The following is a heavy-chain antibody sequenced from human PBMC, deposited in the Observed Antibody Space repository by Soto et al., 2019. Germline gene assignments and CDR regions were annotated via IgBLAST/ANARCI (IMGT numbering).Heavy chain of an antibody. D-gene: IGHD3-16*01. V-gene: IGHV3-23*01. CDR3: ARGARREGVWGWFDP. J-gene: IGHJ5*02. CDR1: GFTFSLYA. CDR2: ISAGADYT. Sequence: EVQLSESGGDLVRPGGSLRLSCAASGFTFSLYAMSWVRQAPGKGLEWVSAISAGADYTYFADPVKGRFTLSRDNSKNTLYLQMNSLRVDDTAVYYCARGARREGVWGWFDPWGQGTLVTVSS.